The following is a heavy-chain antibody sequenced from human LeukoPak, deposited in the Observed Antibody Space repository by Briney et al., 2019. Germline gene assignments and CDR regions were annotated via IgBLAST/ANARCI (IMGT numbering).Heavy chain of an antibody. J-gene: IGHJ5*02. CDR2: IYHSGST. Sequence: SETLSLTCTVSGGSISNYYWSWIRQPPGKGLEWIGNIYHSGSTNYNPSLKSGVTISIDTSKNQFSLKLSSVTAADTAVYYCARSIMITFSGVIDNNWFDPWGQGTLVTVSS. CDR3: ARSIMITFSGVIDNNWFDP. D-gene: IGHD3-16*02. V-gene: IGHV4-59*01. CDR1: GGSISNYY.